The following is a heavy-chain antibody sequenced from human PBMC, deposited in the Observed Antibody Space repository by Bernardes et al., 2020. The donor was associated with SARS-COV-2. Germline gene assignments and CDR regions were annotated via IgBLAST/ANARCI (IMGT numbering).Heavy chain of an antibody. CDR2: INGYAGKT. D-gene: IGHD3-9*01. CDR3: ARVAGGTGSGSFDY. CDR1: GYASSSYITNYI. J-gene: IGHJ4*02. Sequence: ASVKVSCKASGYASSSYITNYIITWVRQAPGHGLEWMGWINGYAGKTNYAQKFQGRVTMTTDTSTRTSYMEMRSLRSDDTAVYYCARVAGGTGSGSFDYWGPGTPVTVS. V-gene: IGHV1-18*04.